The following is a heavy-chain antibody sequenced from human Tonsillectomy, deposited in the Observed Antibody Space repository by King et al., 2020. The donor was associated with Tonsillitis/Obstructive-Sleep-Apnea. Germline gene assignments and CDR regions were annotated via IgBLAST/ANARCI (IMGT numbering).Heavy chain of an antibody. CDR3: ARVGFCTNGVCYSRDHYYYGMEV. Sequence: VQLVESGAEVKKPGASVKVSCKASGYTFTGYYMHWVRQAPGRGLEWMGWINPNSGDTNFAQKFQGRVTMTRDTSISTAYMELSRLRSDDTAVYYCARVGFCTNGVCYSRDHYYYGMEVWGQGTTVTVSS. D-gene: IGHD2-8*01. CDR1: GYTFTGYY. CDR2: INPNSGDT. J-gene: IGHJ6*02. V-gene: IGHV1-2*02.